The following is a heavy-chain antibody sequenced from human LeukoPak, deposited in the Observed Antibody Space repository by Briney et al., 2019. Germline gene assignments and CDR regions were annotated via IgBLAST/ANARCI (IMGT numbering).Heavy chain of an antibody. CDR3: AKVAYGDYPFYFQH. CDR1: GFTFSSYG. Sequence: GGSLRLSCSASGFTFSSYGMHWVRQAPGKGLEWVAVISYDGSNKYYADSVKGRFTISRDNSKNTLYLQMNSLRAEDTAVYYCAKVAYGDYPFYFQHWGQGTLVTVSS. D-gene: IGHD4-17*01. V-gene: IGHV3-30*18. J-gene: IGHJ1*01. CDR2: ISYDGSNK.